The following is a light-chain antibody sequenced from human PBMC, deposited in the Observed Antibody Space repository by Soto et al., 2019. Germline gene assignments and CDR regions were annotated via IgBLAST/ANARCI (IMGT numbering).Light chain of an antibody. Sequence: EIVLTQSPGTLSLSPGERATLSCRASQSVSSSYLAWYQQKPGQAPRLLIYGVSSRATGIPDRFSGSGSGTDFPLTISRLEPEDFAVYYCQHYAHPPPLTFGQGTRLEIK. CDR1: QSVSSSY. CDR2: GVS. V-gene: IGKV3-20*01. J-gene: IGKJ5*01. CDR3: QHYAHPPPLT.